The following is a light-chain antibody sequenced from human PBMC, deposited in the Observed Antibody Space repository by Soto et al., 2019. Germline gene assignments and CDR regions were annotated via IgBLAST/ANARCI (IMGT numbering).Light chain of an antibody. V-gene: IGKV3-20*01. CDR3: QQYSSSPYT. CDR2: GAS. Sequence: EIVLTQSPGTLSLSPGERATLSCRASQIIISSYLAWYQKKPGQAPRLLIYGASSRATGIPDRFSGSGSATDFTLTVNRLEPEDFAVYYCQQYSSSPYTFGQGTKLEIK. CDR1: QIIISSY. J-gene: IGKJ2*01.